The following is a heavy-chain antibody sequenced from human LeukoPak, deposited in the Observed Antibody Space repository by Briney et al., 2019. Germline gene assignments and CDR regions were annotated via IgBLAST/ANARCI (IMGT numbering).Heavy chain of an antibody. CDR2: IYFSGST. Sequence: PETQSLTCTVSGGSISSSGYYWGWIRQPPGKGLEWIGYIYFSGSTDYNPSLKSRVTISVDTSKNQFSLKLSSVTAADTAVYYCARMTSARSPRFDPWGQGTLVTVSS. CDR3: ARMTSARSPRFDP. J-gene: IGHJ5*02. D-gene: IGHD2-21*02. CDR1: GGSISSSGYY. V-gene: IGHV4-61*05.